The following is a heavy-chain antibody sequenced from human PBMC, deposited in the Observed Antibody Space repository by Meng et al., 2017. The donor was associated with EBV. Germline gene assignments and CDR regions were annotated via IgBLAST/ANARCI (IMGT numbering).Heavy chain of an antibody. D-gene: IGHD6-19*01. J-gene: IGHJ5*02. CDR1: GDAISSFYY. CDR2: VHYTGST. V-gene: IGHV4-39*01. CDR3: ARPFPSWQSPRLDPFGA. Sequence: QLQLRESGPGQVKPSGTLSLTCTVFGDAISSFYYWGWIRQPPGRGLEWIGSVHYTGSTYYSPSLKSRVTVSVDTSKNQFSLRLTSVTAADTAVYYCARPFPSWQSPRLDPFGAWGQGTLVTVSS.